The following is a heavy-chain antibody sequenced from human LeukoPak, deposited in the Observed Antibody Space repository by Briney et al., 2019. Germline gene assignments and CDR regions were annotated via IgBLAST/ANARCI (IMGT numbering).Heavy chain of an antibody. CDR1: GFTFSNYW. V-gene: IGHV3-7*01. Sequence: RTGGSLRLSCAASGFTFSNYWMSWVRQAPGKGLEWVANIKQDGSEKYYVDSVKGRFTISRDNAKNSLYLQMNSLRAEDTAVYYCVRDRYGDYRTTDYWGQGTLVTVSS. J-gene: IGHJ4*02. CDR2: IKQDGSEK. D-gene: IGHD4-17*01. CDR3: VRDRYGDYRTTDY.